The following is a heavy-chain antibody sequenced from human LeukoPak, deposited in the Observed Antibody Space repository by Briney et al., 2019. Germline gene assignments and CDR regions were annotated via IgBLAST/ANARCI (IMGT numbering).Heavy chain of an antibody. J-gene: IGHJ4*02. Sequence: ASVKVSCKASGYIFTGYYMHWVRQAPGQGLEWMGWINPNSGGTNYAQKFQGRVTMTRDTSISTAYMELSRLRSDDTAVYYCASSRDSSGWYVEPNFDYWGQGTLVTVSS. D-gene: IGHD6-19*01. CDR2: INPNSGGT. CDR3: ASSRDSSGWYVEPNFDY. V-gene: IGHV1-2*02. CDR1: GYIFTGYY.